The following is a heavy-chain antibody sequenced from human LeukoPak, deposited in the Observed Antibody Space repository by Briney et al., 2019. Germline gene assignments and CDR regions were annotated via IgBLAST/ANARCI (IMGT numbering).Heavy chain of an antibody. CDR3: AKAAAGTCSGARCYYFDS. Sequence: PGGSLRLSCAPSGFTFTTYAMSCVRQTPGKGLEWVSTFSGSVDTTYHADSVKGRFTISRDNSKNTVHLQMNSLRAEDTAVYYCAKAAAGTCSGARCYYFDSWGQGTPVTVSS. V-gene: IGHV3-23*01. J-gene: IGHJ4*02. CDR2: FSGSVDTT. D-gene: IGHD2-15*01. CDR1: GFTFTTYA.